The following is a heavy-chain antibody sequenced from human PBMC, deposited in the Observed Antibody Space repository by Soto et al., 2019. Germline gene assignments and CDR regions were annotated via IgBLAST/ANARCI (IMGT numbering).Heavy chain of an antibody. CDR1: GFTFSSYA. Sequence: GGSLRLSCVGSGFTFSSYAIIWVRQAPGKGLQWVSGISDSGFDTTYADSVKGRFTIFRDSSKNTVYLQMNSLRAEDTAVYYCARKLPLFRPLTAWGQGTVVTVS. D-gene: IGHD3-9*01. CDR2: ISDSGFDT. V-gene: IGHV3-23*01. CDR3: ARKLPLFRPLTA. J-gene: IGHJ5*02.